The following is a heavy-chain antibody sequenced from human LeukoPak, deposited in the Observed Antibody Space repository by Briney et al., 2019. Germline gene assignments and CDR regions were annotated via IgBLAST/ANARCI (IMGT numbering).Heavy chain of an antibody. J-gene: IGHJ4*02. CDR3: ARGLLVSSASAYYFDY. CDR1: GGSFSGYY. V-gene: IGHV4-34*01. CDR2: INHSGST. D-gene: IGHD2-8*01. Sequence: PSETLSLTCAVYGGSFSGYYWSWIRQPPGKGLEWIGEINHSGSTNYNPSLKSRVTISVDTSKNQFSLKLSSVTAADTAVYYCARGLLVSSASAYYFDYWGQGTLVTVSS.